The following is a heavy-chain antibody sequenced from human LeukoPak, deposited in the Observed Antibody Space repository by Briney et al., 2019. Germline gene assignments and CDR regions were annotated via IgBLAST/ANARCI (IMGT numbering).Heavy chain of an antibody. CDR3: ARAAWSGSAASIRYDS. D-gene: IGHD3-3*01. Sequence: PGGSLRLSCAASGFTFSSYSMNWVRQAPGKGLEWVSSISGSGNYIYYADSLKGRFTVSRDNAKNSLYLQMNSLRVEDTAVYYCARAAWSGSAASIRYDSWGQGTLVTVSS. J-gene: IGHJ4*02. CDR2: ISGSGNYI. V-gene: IGHV3-21*01. CDR1: GFTFSSYS.